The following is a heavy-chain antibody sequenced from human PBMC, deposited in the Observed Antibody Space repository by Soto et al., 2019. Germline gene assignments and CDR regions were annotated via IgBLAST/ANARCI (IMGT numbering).Heavy chain of an antibody. V-gene: IGHV4-30-4*01. D-gene: IGHD2-15*01. CDR2: IYYSGTT. J-gene: IGHJ1*01. Sequence: PSETLSLTCTVSGDSISTDDYYWSWIRQPPGKGLEWIGYIYYSGTTYYNPSLKSRVTISVDTTKNQFSLRLISVTAADTAVYYCARVMSDCSGGSCYHADACFRHWGPGTLVTIS. CDR1: GDSISTDDYY. CDR3: ARVMSDCSGGSCYHADACFRH.